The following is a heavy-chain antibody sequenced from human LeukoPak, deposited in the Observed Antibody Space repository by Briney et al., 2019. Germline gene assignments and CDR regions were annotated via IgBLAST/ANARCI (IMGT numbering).Heavy chain of an antibody. CDR3: AKYCSSTSCYHDY. D-gene: IGHD2-2*01. V-gene: IGHV3-30*18. CDR2: ISYDGSNK. Sequence: GGSLRLSCAASGFTFSSYGMHWVRQAPGKGLEWVAVISYDGSNKYYADSVKGRFTISRDNSKNTLYLQMNSLRAEDTAVYYCAKYCSSTSCYHDYWGQGTLVTVSS. J-gene: IGHJ4*02. CDR1: GFTFSSYG.